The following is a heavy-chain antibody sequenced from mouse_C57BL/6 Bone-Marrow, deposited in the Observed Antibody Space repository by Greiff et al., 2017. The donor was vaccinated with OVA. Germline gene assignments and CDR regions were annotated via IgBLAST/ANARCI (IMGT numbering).Heavy chain of an antibody. V-gene: IGHV1-81*01. J-gene: IGHJ2*01. CDR2: ISPRSGNT. CDR1: GYTFTSYG. D-gene: IGHD2-1*01. Sequence: QVQLQQSGAELARPGASVKLSCKASGYTFTSYGISWVKQRTGQGLEWIGEISPRSGNTYYNEKFKGKATLTADKSSSTAYMELRSLTSEDSAVYFCARSYYGNPVDYWGQGTTLTVSS. CDR3: ARSYYGNPVDY.